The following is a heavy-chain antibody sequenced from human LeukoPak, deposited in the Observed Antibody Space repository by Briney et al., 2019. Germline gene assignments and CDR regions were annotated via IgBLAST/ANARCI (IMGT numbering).Heavy chain of an antibody. V-gene: IGHV1-2*02. Sequence: ASVRVSCKASGYTFTGYYMHWVRQAPGQGLEWMGWINANSGGTNFAQTFQGRVTMTRDTSISTAYMELSRLRSDDTAVYCCAREKRVAGSRLRFDPWGQGTLVTVSS. CDR3: AREKRVAGSRLRFDP. D-gene: IGHD6-25*01. CDR2: INANSGGT. CDR1: GYTFTGYY. J-gene: IGHJ5*02.